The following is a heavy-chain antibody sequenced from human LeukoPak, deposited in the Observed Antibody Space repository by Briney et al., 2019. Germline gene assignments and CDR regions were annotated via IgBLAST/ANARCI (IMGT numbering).Heavy chain of an antibody. CDR2: IKQDGSEK. Sequence: GGSLRLSCAASGFSFSSYTMMWVRQAPGKGPEWVANIKQDGSEKYYVDSVKGRFTISRDNAKNSLYLQMNSLRAEDTAVYYCAREERITMIVVVAYYFDYWGQGTLVTVSS. CDR3: AREERITMIVVVAYYFDY. D-gene: IGHD3-22*01. V-gene: IGHV3-7*01. CDR1: GFSFSSYT. J-gene: IGHJ4*02.